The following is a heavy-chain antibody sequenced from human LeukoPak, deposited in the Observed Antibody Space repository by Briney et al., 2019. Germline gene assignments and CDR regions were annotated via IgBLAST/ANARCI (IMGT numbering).Heavy chain of an antibody. D-gene: IGHD2-2*01. CDR3: AKEPAHCSSTSCGY. V-gene: IGHV3-23*01. CDR2: ISGSGGST. CDR1: GFTFSSYA. Sequence: GGSLRLSCAASGFTFSSYAMSWVRQAPGKGLEWVSAISGSGGSTYYADSVKGRFTISRDNSKNTPYLQMNSLRAEDTAVYYCAKEPAHCSSTSCGYWGQGTLVTVSS. J-gene: IGHJ4*02.